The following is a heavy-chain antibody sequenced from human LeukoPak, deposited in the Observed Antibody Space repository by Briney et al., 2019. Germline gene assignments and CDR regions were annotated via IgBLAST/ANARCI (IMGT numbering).Heavy chain of an antibody. Sequence: GASVKVSCKASGYTFTGYYMHWVRQAPGQGLEWMGWINPNSGGTNYAQKFQGRVTMTRDTSISTAYMELSRLRSDDTAVYYCARTYYDFWSGYSRHLDYWGQGTLVTVSS. CDR2: INPNSGGT. V-gene: IGHV1-2*02. D-gene: IGHD3-3*01. J-gene: IGHJ4*02. CDR1: GYTFTGYY. CDR3: ARTYYDFWSGYSRHLDY.